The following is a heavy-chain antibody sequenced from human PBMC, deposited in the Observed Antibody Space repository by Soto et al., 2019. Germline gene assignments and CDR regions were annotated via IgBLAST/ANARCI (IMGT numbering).Heavy chain of an antibody. CDR2: IIPIFGTA. V-gene: IGHV1-69*13. CDR1: GGTFSSYA. Sequence: SVKVSCKASGGTFSSYAISWVRQAPGQGLEWMGGIIPIFGTANYAQKFQGRVTITADESTSTAYMELSSLRSEDTAVYYCARVVGATTPEYFQHWGQGTLVTVS. J-gene: IGHJ1*01. D-gene: IGHD1-26*01. CDR3: ARVVGATTPEYFQH.